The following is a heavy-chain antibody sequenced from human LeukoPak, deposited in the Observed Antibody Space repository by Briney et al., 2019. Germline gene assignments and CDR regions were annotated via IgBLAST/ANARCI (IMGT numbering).Heavy chain of an antibody. D-gene: IGHD3-3*01. V-gene: IGHV3-21*04. CDR1: GFTFSSYS. J-gene: IGHJ4*02. CDR3: AKQIYDFWSGYDY. Sequence: PGGSLRLSCAASGFTFSSYSMNWVRQAPGKGLEWVSSISSSSSYIYYADSVKGRFTISRDNAKNSLYLQMNSLRAEDTAVYYCAKQIYDFWSGYDYWGQGTLVTVSS. CDR2: ISSSSSYI.